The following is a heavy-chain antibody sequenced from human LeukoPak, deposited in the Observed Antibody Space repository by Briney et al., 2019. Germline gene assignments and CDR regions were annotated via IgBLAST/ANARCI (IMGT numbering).Heavy chain of an antibody. CDR1: GFTFSSYA. CDR2: ISYDGSNK. J-gene: IGHJ4*02. Sequence: GRSLRLSCAASGFTFSSYAMSWVRQAPGKGLEWVAVISYDGSNKYYADSVKGRFTISRDNSKNTLYLQMNSLRAEDTAVYYCAKDRGYWGQGTLVTVSS. CDR3: AKDRGY. D-gene: IGHD3-10*01. V-gene: IGHV3-30*18.